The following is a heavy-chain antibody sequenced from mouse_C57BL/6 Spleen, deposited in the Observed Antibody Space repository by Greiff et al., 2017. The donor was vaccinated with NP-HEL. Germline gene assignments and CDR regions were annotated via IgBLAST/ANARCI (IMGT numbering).Heavy chain of an antibody. Sequence: VQLQQSGAELVRPGASVTLSCKASGYTFTDYEMHWVKQTPVHGLEWIGAIDPETGGTAYNQKFKGKAILTADKSSSTAYMELRSLTSEDSAVYYCTRSLYGSSPAMDYWGQGTSVTVSS. CDR1: GYTFTDYE. D-gene: IGHD1-1*01. V-gene: IGHV1-15*01. CDR2: IDPETGGT. J-gene: IGHJ4*01. CDR3: TRSLYGSSPAMDY.